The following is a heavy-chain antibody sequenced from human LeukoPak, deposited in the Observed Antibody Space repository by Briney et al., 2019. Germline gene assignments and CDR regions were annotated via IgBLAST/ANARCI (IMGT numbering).Heavy chain of an antibody. CDR2: ISGSGGST. CDR1: GFTFSSYA. Sequence: GGSLRLSCAASGFTFSSYAMSWVRQAPGKGLEWVSAISGSGGSTYYADSVKGRFTISRDNSKNTLYLQMNSLRAEDTAVYYCAKGTTARIENYDILTGYYTAFGPDYWGQGTLVTVSS. J-gene: IGHJ4*02. D-gene: IGHD3-9*01. V-gene: IGHV3-23*01. CDR3: AKGTTARIENYDILTGYYTAFGPDY.